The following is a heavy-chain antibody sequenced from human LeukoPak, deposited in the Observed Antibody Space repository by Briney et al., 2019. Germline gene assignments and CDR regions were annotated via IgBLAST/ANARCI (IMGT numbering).Heavy chain of an antibody. Sequence: ASVKVSCKASGYTFTSYDINWVRQATGQGLEWMGWMNPNSGNTGYAQKFQGRVTITRNTSISTAYMELTSLRSDDTAVYYCARDRGNYEFDYWGQGTLVTVSS. J-gene: IGHJ4*02. V-gene: IGHV1-8*03. CDR1: GYTFTSYD. D-gene: IGHD1-7*01. CDR3: ARDRGNYEFDY. CDR2: MNPNSGNT.